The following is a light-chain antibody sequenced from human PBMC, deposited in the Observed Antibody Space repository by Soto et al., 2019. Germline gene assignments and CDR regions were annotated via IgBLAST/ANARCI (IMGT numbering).Light chain of an antibody. V-gene: IGLV1-40*01. CDR1: SSNIGAGYD. Sequence: QSVLKQTPSVSGAPGQRVTISCTGRSSNIGAGYDVHWYQHLPGTAPKLLIYGTTNRPSGVPDRFSGSKSGISASLAITGLQAEDEADYYCHSYDSSLSASVFGAGTKVTVL. J-gene: IGLJ1*01. CDR3: HSYDSSLSASV. CDR2: GTT.